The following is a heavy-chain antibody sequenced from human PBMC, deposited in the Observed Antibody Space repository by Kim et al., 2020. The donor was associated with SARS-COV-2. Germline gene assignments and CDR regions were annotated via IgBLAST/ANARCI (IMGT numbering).Heavy chain of an antibody. CDR3: ARGGAPVRTYAMNV. D-gene: IGHD1-26*01. CDR1: GFTVSSNY. Sequence: GGSLRLSCAASGFTVSSNYMTWVRQAPGKGLEWVSVIYTGGSTYYADPVKGRFTISRDSSENKLYLHLNSLRAEDTAVYYCARGGAPVRTYAMNVWGQGTTVSVYS. J-gene: IGHJ6*02. V-gene: IGHV3-53*01. CDR2: IYTGGST.